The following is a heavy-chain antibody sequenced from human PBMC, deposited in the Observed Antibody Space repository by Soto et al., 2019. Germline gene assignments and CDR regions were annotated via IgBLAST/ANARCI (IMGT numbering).Heavy chain of an antibody. CDR2: IIPIFGTA. Sequence: QVQLVQSGAEVKKPGSSVKVSCKASGGTFSSYAISWVRQAPGQGLEWMGGIIPIFGTANYAQKCQGRVTMTADDSTSAAYMELSSLRSEDTAVYSWARAKVGYDESSGYYRVSVHPDYYYGMDVWGQGTTVTVSS. CDR1: GGTFSSYA. J-gene: IGHJ6*02. D-gene: IGHD3-22*01. CDR3: ARAKVGYDESSGYYRVSVHPDYYYGMDV. V-gene: IGHV1-69*01.